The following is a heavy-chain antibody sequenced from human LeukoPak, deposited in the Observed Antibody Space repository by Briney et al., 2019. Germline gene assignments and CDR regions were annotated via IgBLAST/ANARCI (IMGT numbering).Heavy chain of an antibody. D-gene: IGHD3-22*01. CDR3: ARAYSGHDYYDSSGYYDY. CDR2: INHSGST. Sequence: SETLSLTCAVYGGSFSGYYWSWIRQPPGKGLEWIGEINHSGSTNYNPSLKSRVTISIDTSKNQFSLKLSSVTAADTAVYYCARAYSGHDYYDSSGYYDYWGQGTLVTVSS. V-gene: IGHV4-34*01. J-gene: IGHJ4*02. CDR1: GGSFSGYY.